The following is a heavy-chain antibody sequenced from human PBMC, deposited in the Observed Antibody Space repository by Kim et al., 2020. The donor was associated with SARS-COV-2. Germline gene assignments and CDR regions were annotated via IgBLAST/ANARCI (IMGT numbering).Heavy chain of an antibody. Sequence: KGRITIPRDNARNSRYLQMNSLRAEDTAVYYCARGSIVVVITTGLGEFDYWGQGTLVTVSS. D-gene: IGHD3-22*01. CDR3: ARGSIVVVITTGLGEFDY. J-gene: IGHJ4*02. V-gene: IGHV3-11*05.